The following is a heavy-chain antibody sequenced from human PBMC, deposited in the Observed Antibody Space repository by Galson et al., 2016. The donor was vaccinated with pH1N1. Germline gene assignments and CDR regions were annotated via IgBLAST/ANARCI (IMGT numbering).Heavy chain of an antibody. Sequence: SVKVSCKAAGYSVTRYYMHWVRQAPGQGLEWMGIIDPSDGPTTYSEKFQGRISLTRDTSTNSVYMELTTLRPDDSATYFCARRYFLDYWGQGTLVTVSS. CDR1: GYSVTRYY. CDR3: ARRYFLDY. J-gene: IGHJ4*02. CDR2: IDPSDGPT. V-gene: IGHV1-46*01.